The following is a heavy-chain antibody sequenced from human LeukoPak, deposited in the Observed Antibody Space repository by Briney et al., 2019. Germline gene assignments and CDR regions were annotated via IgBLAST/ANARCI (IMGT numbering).Heavy chain of an antibody. Sequence: PSETLSLTCTVSGGSVSSYYWSWIRQPPGKGLGWIGYIYYSGSTNYNPSLKSRVTISVDTSKNQFSLKLSSVTAADTAVYYCARSPREIQLWVIFDYWGQGTLVTVSS. D-gene: IGHD5-18*01. CDR1: GGSVSSYY. J-gene: IGHJ4*02. CDR3: ARSPREIQLWVIFDY. V-gene: IGHV4-59*08. CDR2: IYYSGST.